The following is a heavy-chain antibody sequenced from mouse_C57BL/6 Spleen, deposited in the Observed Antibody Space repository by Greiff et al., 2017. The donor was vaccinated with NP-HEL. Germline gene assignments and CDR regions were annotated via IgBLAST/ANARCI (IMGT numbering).Heavy chain of an antibody. D-gene: IGHD2-2*01. CDR1: GYAFSSSW. Sequence: VQLQESGPELVKPGASVKISCKASGYAFSSSWMNWVKQRPGKGLEWIGRIYPGDGDTNYNGKFKGKATLTADKSSSTAYMQLSSLTSEDSAVYFCARWYGYDVAYWGQGTLVTVSA. CDR3: ARWYGYDVAY. J-gene: IGHJ3*01. V-gene: IGHV1-82*01. CDR2: IYPGDGDT.